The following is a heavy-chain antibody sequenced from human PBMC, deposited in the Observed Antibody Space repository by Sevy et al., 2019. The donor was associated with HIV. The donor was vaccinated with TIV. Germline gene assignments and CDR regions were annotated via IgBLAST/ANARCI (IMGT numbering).Heavy chain of an antibody. Sequence: GGSLRLSCEASGFAFRDSAIHWVRLCPGKGLEWVALISHGGSYEYYVDSVKGRFTVSSDRSKNILYLQMDSLRAEDTAVYYCARMVSGGLRWELIKENAFDIWGQGTAVTVSS. CDR3: ARMVSGGLRWELIKENAFDI. J-gene: IGHJ3*02. D-gene: IGHD4-17*01. CDR1: GFAFRDSA. CDR2: ISHGGSYE. V-gene: IGHV3-30-3*01.